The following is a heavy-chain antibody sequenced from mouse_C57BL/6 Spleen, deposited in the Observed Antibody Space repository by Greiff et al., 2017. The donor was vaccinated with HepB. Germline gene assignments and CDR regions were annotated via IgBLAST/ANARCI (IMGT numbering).Heavy chain of an antibody. Sequence: EVKLQESGPVLVKPGASVKMSCKASGYTFTDYYMNWVKQSHGKSLEWIGVINPYNGGTSYNQKFKGKATLTVDKSSSTAYMELNSLTSEDSAVYYCARRQLPYAMDYWGQGTSVTVSS. CDR2: INPYNGGT. V-gene: IGHV1-19*01. D-gene: IGHD1-1*01. J-gene: IGHJ4*01. CDR1: GYTFTDYY. CDR3: ARRQLPYAMDY.